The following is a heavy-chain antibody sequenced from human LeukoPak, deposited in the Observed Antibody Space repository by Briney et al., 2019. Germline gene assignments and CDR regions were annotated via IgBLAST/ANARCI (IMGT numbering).Heavy chain of an antibody. V-gene: IGHV4-31*03. D-gene: IGHD5-24*01. Sequence: SETLSLTCTVSGGSISSGGYYWRWIRQHPGKGLEWIGYIYYSGSTYYNPSLKSRVTISVDTSKNQFSLKLSSVTAADTAVYYCARTRDGYNYYFDYWGQGTLVTVSS. CDR2: IYYSGST. CDR3: ARTRDGYNYYFDY. J-gene: IGHJ4*02. CDR1: GGSISSGGYY.